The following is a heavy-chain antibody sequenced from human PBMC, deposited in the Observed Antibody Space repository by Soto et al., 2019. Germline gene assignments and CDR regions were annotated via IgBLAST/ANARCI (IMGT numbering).Heavy chain of an antibody. CDR1: GFTFSSYS. CDR2: ISSSSSTI. Sequence: PGGSLRLSCAASGFTFSSYSMNWVRQAPGKGLEWVSYISSSSSTIYYADSVKGRFTISRDNAKNSLYLQMNSLRAEDTAVYYCARERDKSYSSYKPKTPDYYYYMDVWGKGTTVTVSS. D-gene: IGHD6-6*01. V-gene: IGHV3-48*01. CDR3: ARERDKSYSSYKPKTPDYYYYMDV. J-gene: IGHJ6*03.